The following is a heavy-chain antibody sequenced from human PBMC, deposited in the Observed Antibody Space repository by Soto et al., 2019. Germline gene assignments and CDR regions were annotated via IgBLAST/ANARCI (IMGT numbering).Heavy chain of an antibody. CDR2: ISASTRNT. Sequence: QVQLVQSGGEVKKPGASVKVSCQASGYTFSDYAISWVRQAPGQGLEWMGWISASTRNTDQAQNFQGRVIMTLDTSTNTAYMELSSLRCDDSAVYYCVRCYCRVCSCYACWHFDLWGRGTLVTASS. D-gene: IGHD2-15*01. V-gene: IGHV1-18*01. CDR3: VRCYCRVCSCYACWHFDL. CDR1: GYTFSDYA. J-gene: IGHJ2*01.